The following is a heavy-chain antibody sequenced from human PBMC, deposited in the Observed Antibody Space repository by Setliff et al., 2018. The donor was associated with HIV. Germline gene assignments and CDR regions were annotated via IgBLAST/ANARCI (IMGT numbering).Heavy chain of an antibody. D-gene: IGHD3-22*01. CDR3: ARLDIVVVYYYGMDV. CDR2: ISAYNGNT. CDR1: GYTFTSYG. J-gene: IGHJ6*02. V-gene: IGHV1-18*01. Sequence: ASVKVSCKASGYTFTSYGISWVRQAPGQGLEWMGWISAYNGNTNCAQKLQGRVTMTTDTSTSTAYMELRSLRSDDTAVYYCARLDIVVVYYYGMDVWGQGTTVTVSS.